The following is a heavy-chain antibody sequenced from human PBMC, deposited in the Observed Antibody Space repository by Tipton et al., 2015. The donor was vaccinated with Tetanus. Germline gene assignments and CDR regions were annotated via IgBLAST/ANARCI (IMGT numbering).Heavy chain of an antibody. CDR3: ARGMAVAANCGGDCYSGF. D-gene: IGHD2-21*02. J-gene: IGHJ4*02. V-gene: IGHV3-21*01. CDR1: GFTLSRYT. Sequence: SLRLSCAASGFTLSRYTLNWVRQAPGKGLEWVSSISSSSRYIYYADSVKGRFTISRDNAKNSLYLQMISLRAVDTAVYSCARGMAVAANCGGDCYSGFWGQGTMVPVSS. CDR2: ISSSSRYI.